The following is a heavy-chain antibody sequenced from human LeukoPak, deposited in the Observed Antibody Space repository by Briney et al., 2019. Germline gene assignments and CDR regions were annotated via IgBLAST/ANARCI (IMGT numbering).Heavy chain of an antibody. CDR1: GGSISSGGYY. J-gene: IGHJ5*02. V-gene: IGHV4-31*03. CDR2: IYYRGST. CDR3: AREVLRSSTWFHA. Sequence: SQTLSLTCTVSGGSISSGGYYWSWIRQHPGKGLEWIGYIYYRGSTYYNPSLKSRVTISVDTSKNQFSLKLSSVTAADTAVYYCAREVLRSSTWFHARVESSQDSVSS.